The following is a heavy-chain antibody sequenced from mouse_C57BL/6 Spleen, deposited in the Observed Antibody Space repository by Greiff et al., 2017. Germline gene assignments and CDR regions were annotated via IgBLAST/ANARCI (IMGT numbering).Heavy chain of an antibody. CDR3: AHYDYALYAMDY. V-gene: IGHV1-53*01. Sequence: QVQLQQPGTELVKPGASVKLSCKASGYTFTSYWMHWVKQRPGQGLEWIGNINPSNGGTNYNEKFKSKATLTVDKSSSTAYMQLSSLTSEDSAFYCCAHYDYALYAMDYWGQGTSVTVSS. D-gene: IGHD2-4*01. CDR2: INPSNGGT. J-gene: IGHJ4*01. CDR1: GYTFTSYW.